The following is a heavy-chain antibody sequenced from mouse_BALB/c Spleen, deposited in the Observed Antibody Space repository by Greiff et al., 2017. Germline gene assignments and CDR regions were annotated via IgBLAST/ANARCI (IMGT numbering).Heavy chain of an antibody. CDR3: ARETTGVADYAMDY. CDR1: GFTFSSYG. CDR2: ISSGGSYT. J-gene: IGHJ4*01. V-gene: IGHV5-6*01. Sequence: EVKVVESGGDLVKPGGSLKLSCAASGFTFSSYGMSWVRQTPDKRLEWVATISSGGSYTYYPDSVKGRFTISRDNAKNTLYLQMSSLKSEDTAMYYCARETTGVADYAMDYWGQGTSGTVSS. D-gene: IGHD1-1*01.